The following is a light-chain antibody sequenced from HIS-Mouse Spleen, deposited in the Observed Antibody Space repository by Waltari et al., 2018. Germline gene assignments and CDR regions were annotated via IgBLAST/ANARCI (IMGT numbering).Light chain of an antibody. CDR1: SRDVGSYNR. Sequence: QSALTQPPSVSGSPGQSVTISCTGTSRDVGSYNRFSWYQQPPGTAPNLMIYEVSNRPSGVPDRFSGSKSGNTASLTISGLQAEDEADYYCSSYTSSSTVFGTGTKVTVL. CDR2: EVS. J-gene: IGLJ1*01. CDR3: SSYTSSSTV. V-gene: IGLV2-18*02.